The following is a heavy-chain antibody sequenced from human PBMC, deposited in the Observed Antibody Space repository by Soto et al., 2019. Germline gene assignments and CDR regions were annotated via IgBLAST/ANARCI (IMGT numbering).Heavy chain of an antibody. V-gene: IGHV4-30-2*01. Sequence: QLQLQESGSGLVKPSQTLSLTCAVSGGSISSGGYSWSWIRQPPGKGLEWIGYMYHSGSTYYNPSRKRRVTRSIDRSKNQFSLKRSSVTAADTAVYYCARVPDYWGQGILVTVSS. CDR3: ARVPDY. D-gene: IGHD2-2*01. CDR1: GGSISSGGYS. J-gene: IGHJ4*02. CDR2: MYHSGST.